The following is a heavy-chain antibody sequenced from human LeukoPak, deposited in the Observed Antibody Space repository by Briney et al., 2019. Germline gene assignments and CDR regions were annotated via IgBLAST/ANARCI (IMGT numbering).Heavy chain of an antibody. Sequence: SETLSLTCTVSGGSISSYYWSWIRQPPGKGLEWIGYIYYSGATNYNPSLKSRVTISVGTSKNQFSLKLSSVTAADTAVYYCARGVYIAAAQYGYWGQGTLVTVSS. CDR2: IYYSGAT. V-gene: IGHV4-59*01. CDR1: GGSISSYY. J-gene: IGHJ4*02. D-gene: IGHD6-13*01. CDR3: ARGVYIAAAQYGY.